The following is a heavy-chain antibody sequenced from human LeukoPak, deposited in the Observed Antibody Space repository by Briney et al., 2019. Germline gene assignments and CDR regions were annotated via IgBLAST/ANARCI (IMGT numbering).Heavy chain of an antibody. CDR2: ISSSGVYI. Sequence: PGGSPRLSCAASGFTFSSYRMNWVRQAPGKGLEWVSSISSSGVYIYYADSLKGRFTISRDNAKDSLYLQMNSLRAEDTAVYYCARSLGSCSTTTCYDNWFDPWGQGTLVTVSS. V-gene: IGHV3-21*01. CDR3: ARSLGSCSTTTCYDNWFDP. CDR1: GFTFSSYR. D-gene: IGHD2-2*01. J-gene: IGHJ5*02.